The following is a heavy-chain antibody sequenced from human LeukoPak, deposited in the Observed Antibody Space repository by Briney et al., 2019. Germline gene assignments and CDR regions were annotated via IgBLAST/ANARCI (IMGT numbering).Heavy chain of an antibody. D-gene: IGHD3-22*01. CDR3: ARDLSPRVGSSSGYSL. Sequence: SETLSLTCTVSGGSISSSDYYWDWIRQPPGMGLEYIGSIYYSGSTYYNPSLKSRVTISVDTSKNQFSLKLSSVTAADTAVYYCARDLSPRVGSSSGYSLWGQGTMVTVSS. J-gene: IGHJ3*01. CDR1: GGSISSSDYY. CDR2: IYYSGST. V-gene: IGHV4-39*07.